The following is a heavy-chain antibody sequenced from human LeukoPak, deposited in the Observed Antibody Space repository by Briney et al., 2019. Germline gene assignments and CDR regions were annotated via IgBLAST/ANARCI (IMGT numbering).Heavy chain of an antibody. D-gene: IGHD3-10*01. Sequence: PSETLSLTCTVSGGSISTYYWSWIRQPPGKGLEWIGYIYHSGSTKYNPSLKSRVTISVDTSKNQFSLKLTSVIAADTAVYYCARDQYYYGSGSYIDYWGQGTLVTVSS. CDR1: GGSISTYY. CDR3: ARDQYYYGSGSYIDY. V-gene: IGHV4-59*12. CDR2: IYHSGST. J-gene: IGHJ4*02.